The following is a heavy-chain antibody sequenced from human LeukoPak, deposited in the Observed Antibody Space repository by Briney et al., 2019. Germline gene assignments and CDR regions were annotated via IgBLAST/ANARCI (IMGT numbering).Heavy chain of an antibody. Sequence: GGSLRLSCAASGFTFSDYNMSWIRQAPGKGLEWVSYISSSGSTIYYADSVKGRFTISRDNAKNSLYLQMNSLRAEDTAVYYCARVRFYDFWSGAFDYWGQGTLVTVSS. D-gene: IGHD3-3*01. CDR3: ARVRFYDFWSGAFDY. CDR1: GFTFSDYN. CDR2: ISSSGSTI. V-gene: IGHV3-11*01. J-gene: IGHJ4*02.